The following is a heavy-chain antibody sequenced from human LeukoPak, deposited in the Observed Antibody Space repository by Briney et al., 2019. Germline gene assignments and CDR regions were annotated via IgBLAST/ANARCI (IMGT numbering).Heavy chain of an antibody. D-gene: IGHD6-19*01. CDR3: ARETIAVFGDAFDI. CDR2: IGGNNI. V-gene: IGHV3-48*03. Sequence: PGGSLRLSCAASALTLSSYEMNWVRQAPGKGLEWLSYIGGNNIYYADSVKGRFTISRDNAKNSLYLQMNSLRAEDTAVYYCARETIAVFGDAFDIWGQGTMVTVSS. CDR1: ALTLSSYE. J-gene: IGHJ3*02.